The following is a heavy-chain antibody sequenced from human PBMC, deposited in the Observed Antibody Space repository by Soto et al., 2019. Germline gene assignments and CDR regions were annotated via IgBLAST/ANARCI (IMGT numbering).Heavy chain of an antibody. CDR3: ARDLLLTPYCSGGSCLSLDAFDI. CDR1: GFTFSSYW. D-gene: IGHD2-15*01. CDR2: INSDGSST. Sequence: AGGSLRLSCAASGFTFSSYWMHWVRQAPGKGRVWVSRINSDGSSTSYADSVKGRFTISRDNAKNTLYLQMNSLRAEDTAVYYCARDLLLTPYCSGGSCLSLDAFDIWGQGTMVTVSS. J-gene: IGHJ3*02. V-gene: IGHV3-74*01.